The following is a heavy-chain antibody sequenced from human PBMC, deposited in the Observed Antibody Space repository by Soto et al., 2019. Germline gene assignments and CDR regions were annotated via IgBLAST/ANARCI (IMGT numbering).Heavy chain of an antibody. CDR1: GYTFTSYY. CDR3: ARGLTTGILEYFQN. J-gene: IGHJ1*01. Sequence: ASVKVSCKASGYTFTSYYIHWVRQAPGQGLEWMGIINPSGHTTSYTQRFQGRVTMTTDTSTSTVYMELSGLRSEDTAVYYCARGLTTGILEYFQNWGQGTLVTVSS. CDR2: INPSGHTT. D-gene: IGHD4-17*01. V-gene: IGHV1-46*03.